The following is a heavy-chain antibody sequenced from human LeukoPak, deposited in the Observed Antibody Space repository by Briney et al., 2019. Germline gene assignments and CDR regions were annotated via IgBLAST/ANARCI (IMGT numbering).Heavy chain of an antibody. V-gene: IGHV3-48*03. J-gene: IGHJ3*02. CDR1: GLTFSSSE. Sequence: PGGSLRLSCAASGLTFSSSEMNWVRQAPGKGLEWISYISSRGGTIYHADSVKGRFTVSRDNAKNSLYLQMNSLRAEDTAVYYCATQGRGAISGIWGQGTMVTVSS. D-gene: IGHD3-10*01. CDR2: ISSRGGTI. CDR3: ATQGRGAISGI.